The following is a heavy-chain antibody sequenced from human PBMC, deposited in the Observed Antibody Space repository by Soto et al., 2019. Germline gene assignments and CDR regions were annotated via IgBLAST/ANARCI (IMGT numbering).Heavy chain of an antibody. D-gene: IGHD2-2*02. CDR1: GGSFSGYY. V-gene: IGHV4-34*01. Sequence: SETLSLTCAVYGGSFSGYYWSWIRQPPGKGLEWIGEINHSGSTNYNPSLKSRVTISVDTSKNQFSLKLSSVTAADTAVYYCARGFCSSTSCYSPFRRYYYYGMDVWGQGTTVTVSS. CDR3: ARGFCSSTSCYSPFRRYYYYGMDV. J-gene: IGHJ6*02. CDR2: INHSGST.